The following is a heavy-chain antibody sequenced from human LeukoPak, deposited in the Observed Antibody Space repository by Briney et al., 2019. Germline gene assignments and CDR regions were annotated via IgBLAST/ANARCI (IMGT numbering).Heavy chain of an antibody. J-gene: IGHJ4*02. V-gene: IGHV3-53*01. Sequence: GGSLRPSCAASGFTVSSKYMSWVRQAPGKGLGWVSVMYSGGSTYYADSVEGRFTISRDNSKNTVYLQMNSLRAEDTAVYYCASVTMVRGPHFDYWGQGTLVTVSS. CDR2: MYSGGST. D-gene: IGHD3-10*01. CDR1: GFTVSSKY. CDR3: ASVTMVRGPHFDY.